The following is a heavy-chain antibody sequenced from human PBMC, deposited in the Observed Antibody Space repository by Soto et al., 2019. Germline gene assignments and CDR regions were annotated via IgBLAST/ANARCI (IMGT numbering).Heavy chain of an antibody. CDR1: GFTFSSYW. D-gene: IGHD5-12*01. CDR3: ARENVGGYDHNYYYGLVD. CDR2: INSDGSST. Sequence: PGGSLRLSCAASGFTFSSYWMHWVRQAPGKGLVWVSRINSDGSSTSYADSVKGRFTISRDNAKNTLYLQMNSLRAADTAVYYSARENVGGYDHNYYYGLVDWGQGTTVT. J-gene: IGHJ6*01. V-gene: IGHV3-74*01.